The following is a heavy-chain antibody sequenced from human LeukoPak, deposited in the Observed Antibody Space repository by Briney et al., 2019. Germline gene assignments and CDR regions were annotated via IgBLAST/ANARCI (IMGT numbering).Heavy chain of an antibody. CDR2: ISYDGSNK. Sequence: GRSLRLSCAASGFTFSSYAMHWVRQAPGKGLEWVAVISYDGSNKYYADSVKGRFTISRDSSKNTLYLQMNSLRAEDTAVYYCARDQPFDYWGQGTLVTVSS. V-gene: IGHV3-30*04. J-gene: IGHJ4*02. CDR1: GFTFSSYA. CDR3: ARDQPFDY.